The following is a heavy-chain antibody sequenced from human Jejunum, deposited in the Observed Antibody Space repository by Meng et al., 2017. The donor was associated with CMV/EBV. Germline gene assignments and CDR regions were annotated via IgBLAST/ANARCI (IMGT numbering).Heavy chain of an antibody. D-gene: IGHD2-2*01. CDR3: ANQMPWNYYYGMDL. Sequence: SRFTFSNYAMSWVRQAPGKGLEWLSYISLSGSTIYYADSVKGRFTISRDNAKNSLYLQMNSLRVDDTAVYYCANQMPWNYYYGMDLWGQGTTVTVSS. V-gene: IGHV3-11*04. CDR1: RFTFSNYA. J-gene: IGHJ6*02. CDR2: ISLSGSTI.